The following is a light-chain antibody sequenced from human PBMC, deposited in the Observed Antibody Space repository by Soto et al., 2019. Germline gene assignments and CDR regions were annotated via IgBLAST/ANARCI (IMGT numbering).Light chain of an antibody. V-gene: IGKV4-1*01. J-gene: IGKJ1*01. CDR3: QQLYNTPRT. Sequence: DIVMTQSPDSLPVSLGERATINCKSSQSVLYSSNNKNYLAWFQQKSGQPPKLLIYWASTRESGVPDRFSGNGSGKDFTLTLRSLEAEDVGIYYRQQLYNTPRTFGQGTKGEIK. CDR1: QSVLYSSNNKNY. CDR2: WAS.